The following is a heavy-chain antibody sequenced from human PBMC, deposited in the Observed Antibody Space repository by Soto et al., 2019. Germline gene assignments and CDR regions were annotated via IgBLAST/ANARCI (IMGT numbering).Heavy chain of an antibody. J-gene: IGHJ4*02. D-gene: IGHD3-22*01. Sequence: ASVKVSCKVSGYTLTELSMHWVRQAPGKGLEWMGGFDPEDGETIYAQKFQGRVTMTKDTSTDTAYMELRSLRSDDTAVYYCARGGYYYDYNGYVDNDSWGQGTLVTVSS. CDR2: FDPEDGET. CDR3: ARGGYYYDYNGYVDNDS. V-gene: IGHV1-24*01. CDR1: GYTLTELS.